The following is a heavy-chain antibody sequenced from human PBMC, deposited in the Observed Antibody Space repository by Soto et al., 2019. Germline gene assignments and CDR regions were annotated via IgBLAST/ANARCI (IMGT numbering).Heavy chain of an antibody. CDR3: AKETGYGDYVYFDY. CDR1: GFTFSSYA. Sequence: GGSMRLSCAASGFTFSSYAMSWVRQDPGKGLEWVSAISGSGGSTYYADSVKGRFTISRDNSKNTLYLQMNSLRAEDTAVYYRAKETGYGDYVYFDYWGQGTLVTVSS. D-gene: IGHD4-17*01. J-gene: IGHJ4*02. CDR2: ISGSGGST. V-gene: IGHV3-23*01.